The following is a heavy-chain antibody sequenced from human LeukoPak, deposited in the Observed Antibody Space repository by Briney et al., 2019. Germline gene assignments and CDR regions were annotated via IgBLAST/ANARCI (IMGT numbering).Heavy chain of an antibody. D-gene: IGHD3-10*01. J-gene: IGHJ5*02. V-gene: IGHV1-2*02. CDR3: ARDSKFGRANWFDP. Sequence: GASVKVSCKASGYTFTGYYMHWVRQAPGQGLEWMGWTNPNSGGTNYAQKFQGRVTMTRDTSISTAYMELSRLRSDDTAVYYCARDSKFGRANWFDPWGQGTLVTVSS. CDR1: GYTFTGYY. CDR2: TNPNSGGT.